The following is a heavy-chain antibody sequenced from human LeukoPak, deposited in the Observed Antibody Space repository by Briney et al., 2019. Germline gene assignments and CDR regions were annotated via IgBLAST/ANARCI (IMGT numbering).Heavy chain of an antibody. V-gene: IGHV3-23*01. CDR3: AKVRQEIVVVPAVYFDY. CDR2: ISGSGGST. D-gene: IGHD2-2*01. Sequence: PGGSLGLSCAASGFTFSSYAMSWVRQAPGKGLEWVSAISGSGGSTYYADSVKGRFTISRDNSKNTLYLQMNSLRAEDTAVYYCAKVRQEIVVVPAVYFDYWGQGTLVTVSS. CDR1: GFTFSSYA. J-gene: IGHJ4*02.